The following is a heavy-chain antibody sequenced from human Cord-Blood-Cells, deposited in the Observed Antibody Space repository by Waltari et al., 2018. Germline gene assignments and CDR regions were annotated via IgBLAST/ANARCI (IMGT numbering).Heavy chain of an antibody. J-gene: IGHJ5*02. CDR2: IYYSGST. Sequence: QVQLQESGPGLVQPSEPLSLTCTVSGVSISSYYWSWIRHPPGKGLEWIGYIYYSGSTNYNPSLKSRVTISVDTSKNQCSLKLSSVTAADTAVYYCARGELDWNSDRWFDPWGQGTLVTVSS. CDR1: GVSISSYY. CDR3: ARGELDWNSDRWFDP. V-gene: IGHV4-59*01. D-gene: IGHD1-7*01.